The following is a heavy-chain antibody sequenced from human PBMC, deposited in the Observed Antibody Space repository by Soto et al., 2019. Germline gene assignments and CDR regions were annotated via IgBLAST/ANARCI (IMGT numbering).Heavy chain of an antibody. CDR1: GFTFSSHG. Sequence: QVQLVESGGGVVQPGRSLRLSCAASGFTFSSHGMHWVRQAPGKGLEWVAVITYDGINKYYADSVKGRFTISRDSSKNTLYLQMNSPRVQDTAVYYCAKDLGPAYCGSGSCQIDYWGQGTLVTVSS. V-gene: IGHV3-30*18. D-gene: IGHD2-15*01. CDR2: ITYDGINK. CDR3: AKDLGPAYCGSGSCQIDY. J-gene: IGHJ4*02.